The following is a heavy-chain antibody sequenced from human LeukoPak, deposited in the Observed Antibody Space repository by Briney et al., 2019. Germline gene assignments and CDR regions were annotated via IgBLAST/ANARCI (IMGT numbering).Heavy chain of an antibody. J-gene: IGHJ4*02. V-gene: IGHV3-23*01. CDR2: ISGSGGST. Sequence: GGSLRLSCAASGFTFSSYAMSWVRQAPGKGLEWVSAISGSGGSTYYADSVKGRFTISRDNSKNTLYLQMNSLRAEDTAVYYCANDQWREGSSFDYWGQGTLVTVSS. D-gene: IGHD6-6*01. CDR3: ANDQWREGSSFDY. CDR1: GFTFSSYA.